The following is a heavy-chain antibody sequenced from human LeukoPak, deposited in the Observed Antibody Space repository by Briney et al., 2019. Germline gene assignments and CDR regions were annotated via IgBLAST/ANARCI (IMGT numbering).Heavy chain of an antibody. CDR1: GYSFTSYW. Sequence: LGESLKISCKGSGYSFTSYWISWVRQLPGKGLEWMGRIDPSDSYTNYSPSFQGHVTISADKSISTAYLQWSSLKASDTAMYYCARDTYYYGSGSYFSTPRGFDYWGQGTLVTVSS. V-gene: IGHV5-10-1*01. CDR2: IDPSDSYT. J-gene: IGHJ4*02. D-gene: IGHD3-10*01. CDR3: ARDTYYYGSGSYFSTPRGFDY.